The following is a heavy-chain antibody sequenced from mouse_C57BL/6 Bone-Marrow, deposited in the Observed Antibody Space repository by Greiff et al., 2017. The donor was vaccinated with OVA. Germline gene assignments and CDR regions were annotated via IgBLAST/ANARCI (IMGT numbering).Heavy chain of an antibody. CDR2: IYPGGGYT. CDR1: GYTFTNYW. J-gene: IGHJ3*01. D-gene: IGHD2-4*01. V-gene: IGHV1-63*01. Sequence: VQLQQSGAELVRPGTSVKMSCKASGYTFTNYWIGWAKQRPGHGLEWIGDIYPGGGYTNYNEKFKGKATLTADKSSSTAYMQFSSLTSEDSAIDYCARIDYDYAGAWLAYWGQGTLVTVSA. CDR3: ARIDYDYAGAWLAY.